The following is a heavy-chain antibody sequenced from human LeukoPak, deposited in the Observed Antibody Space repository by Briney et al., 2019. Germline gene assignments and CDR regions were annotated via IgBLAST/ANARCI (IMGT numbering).Heavy chain of an antibody. CDR1: GYNFASQW. CDR3: STRAFSDTSPVA. Sequence: GESLKISCQHSGYNFASQWIGWVRQMPGQGLECIVIINPGTSNTVYPPSFQGQVSFSADKSTSTVFLQWGSLKASDTAMYYCSTRAFSDTSPVAWGQGTLVTVSA. J-gene: IGHJ5*02. D-gene: IGHD3-22*01. V-gene: IGHV5-51*01. CDR2: INPGTSNT.